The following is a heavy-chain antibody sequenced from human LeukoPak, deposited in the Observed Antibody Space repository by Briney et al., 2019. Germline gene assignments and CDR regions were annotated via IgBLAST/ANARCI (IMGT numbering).Heavy chain of an antibody. V-gene: IGHV3-74*01. Sequence: GGSLRLYCAASGFTFSSYWMHWLRQAPGKGLVWVSRINTDGSSTSYADSVKGRFTISRDNAKNTLYLQMNSLRAEDTAVYYCARDRDSSGWSGGFDYWGQGTLVTVSS. CDR1: GFTFSSYW. D-gene: IGHD6-19*01. CDR2: INTDGSST. J-gene: IGHJ4*02. CDR3: ARDRDSSGWSGGFDY.